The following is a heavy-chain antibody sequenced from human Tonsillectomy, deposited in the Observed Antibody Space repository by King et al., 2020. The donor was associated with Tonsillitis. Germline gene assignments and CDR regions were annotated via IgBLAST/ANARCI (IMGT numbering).Heavy chain of an antibody. CDR3: ARGAFFSSSWYLWFDL. J-gene: IGHJ5*02. D-gene: IGHD6-13*01. CDR2: IYPGDSDT. Sequence: QLVQSGAEVKKPGESLKISCKGSEFTFTNYWIGWVRQMPGKGLEWMGIIYPGDSDTRYSPSFQGQVTISADKSISTAYLQWSSLKASDTAMYYCARGAFFSSSWYLWFDLWGQGTLVTVSS. V-gene: IGHV5-51*01. CDR1: EFTFTNYW.